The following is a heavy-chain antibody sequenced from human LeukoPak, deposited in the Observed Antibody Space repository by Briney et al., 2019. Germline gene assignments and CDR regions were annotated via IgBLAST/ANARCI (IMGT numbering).Heavy chain of an antibody. CDR1: GFTFSSYA. D-gene: IGHD2-15*01. J-gene: IGHJ4*02. CDR3: AKDRIGETPSLSAGDY. CDR2: ISGSGGST. V-gene: IGHV3-23*01. Sequence: GGSLRLSCAASGFTFSSYAMSWVRQAPGKGLEWVSAISGSGGSTYYADSVKGRFTISRDNSKNTLYLQMNSLRAEDTAVYYCAKDRIGETPSLSAGDYWGQGTLVTVSS.